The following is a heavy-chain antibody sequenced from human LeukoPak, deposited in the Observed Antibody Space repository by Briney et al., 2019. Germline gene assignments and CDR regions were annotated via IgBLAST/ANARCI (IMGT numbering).Heavy chain of an antibody. D-gene: IGHD4-23*01. Sequence: GGSLRLSCAASGFTLGRYVMSWVRQAPGKGPEWVSSISAGGHNTYYADSVKGRFTISRDISKNTLYLQMNSLRAEDTAVYYCARAPDYGGNSLDYWGQGTLVTVSS. CDR2: ISAGGHNT. CDR1: GFTLGRYV. V-gene: IGHV3-23*01. CDR3: ARAPDYGGNSLDY. J-gene: IGHJ4*02.